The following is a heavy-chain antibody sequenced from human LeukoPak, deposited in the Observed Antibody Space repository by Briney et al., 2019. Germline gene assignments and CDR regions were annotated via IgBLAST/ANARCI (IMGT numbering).Heavy chain of an antibody. V-gene: IGHV3-9*01. CDR3: AKDSSSWYSEFDY. CDR2: ISWNSGSI. D-gene: IGHD6-13*01. CDR1: GFTFDDYA. J-gene: IGHJ4*02. Sequence: PARSLRLSCAASGFTFDDYAMHWVRQASGKGLEWVSGISWNSGSIGYADSVKGRFTISRDNAKNSLYLQMNSLRAEDTALYYCAKDSSSWYSEFDYWGQGTLVTVSS.